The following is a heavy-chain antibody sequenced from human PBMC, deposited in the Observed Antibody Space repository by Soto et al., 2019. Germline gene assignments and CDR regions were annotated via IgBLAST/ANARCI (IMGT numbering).Heavy chain of an antibody. CDR2: TRNRANSYNT. CDR3: ASSLGYSCSGGCRHYYFAY. Sequence: EVQLVESGGGLVQPGGSLRLSCAASGFTFSDHYMDWVRQAPGKGLEWVGRTRNRANSYNTEYAACVKGSFTISRDDSKNSLYLQMNSLKTEDTAVYYCASSLGYSCSGGCRHYYFAYWGRGTLVTVSS. CDR1: GFTFSDHY. D-gene: IGHD2-15*01. J-gene: IGHJ4*02. V-gene: IGHV3-72*01.